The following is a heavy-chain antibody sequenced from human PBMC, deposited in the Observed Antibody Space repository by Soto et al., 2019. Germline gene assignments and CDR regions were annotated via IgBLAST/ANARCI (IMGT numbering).Heavy chain of an antibody. Sequence: EVQLVECGGGLVQPGGPLRLSCAASGFTFSSYWRSWVRQAPGKVLEWVANIKQDGSEKYYVDSVKGRFTISRDNAKNSLYLQMNSLRAEDTAVYYYARGLWDYYYYYYMDVWGKRTTVTVS. CDR1: GFTFSSYW. J-gene: IGHJ6*03. V-gene: IGHV3-7*01. CDR2: IKQDGSEK. D-gene: IGHD1-26*01. CDR3: ARGLWDYYYYYYMDV.